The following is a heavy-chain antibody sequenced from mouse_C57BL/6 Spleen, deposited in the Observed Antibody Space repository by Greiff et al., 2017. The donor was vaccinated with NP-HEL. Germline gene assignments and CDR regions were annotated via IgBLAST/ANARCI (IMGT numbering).Heavy chain of an antibody. V-gene: IGHV7-3*01. CDR3: ASYSNYEYFDV. CDR1: GFTFTDYY. D-gene: IGHD2-1*01. J-gene: IGHJ1*03. CDR2: IRNKANGYTT. Sequence: EVKLMESGGGLVQPGGSLSLSCAASGFTFTDYYMSWVRQPPGKALEWLGFIRNKANGYTTEYSASVKGRFTISRDNSQSILYLQMNALRAEDSATYYCASYSNYEYFDVWGTGTTVTVSS.